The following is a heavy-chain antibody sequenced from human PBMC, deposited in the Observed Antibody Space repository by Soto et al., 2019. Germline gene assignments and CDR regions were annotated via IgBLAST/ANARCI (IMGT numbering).Heavy chain of an antibody. J-gene: IGHJ5*02. D-gene: IGHD2-21*02. CDR2: IIHMLGIA. Sequence: QVQLVQSGAEVKKPGSSVKVSCKASGGTFSSYTISWVRQAPGQGLEWMGRIIHMLGIANYAQKFQGRVTITADKSTSTAYMEMSSLRSEDTAVYYCATDDYGGGYCLQPTNWFAPWGQGTLVTVSS. V-gene: IGHV1-69*08. CDR1: GGTFSSYT. CDR3: ATDDYGGGYCLQPTNWFAP.